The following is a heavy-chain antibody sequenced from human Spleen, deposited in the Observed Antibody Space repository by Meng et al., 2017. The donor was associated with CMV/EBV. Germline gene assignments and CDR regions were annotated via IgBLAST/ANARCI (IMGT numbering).Heavy chain of an antibody. V-gene: IGHV3-30*02. CDR1: GFTFTNYG. Sequence: GESLKISCAASGFTFTNYGMHWVRQAPGKGLEWVAFIPYDGTNKYYADSVKGRFTISRDNSKNTLYFQMNSLRAEDTAVYYCAREAYSSSWYSLYYYYGMDVWGQGTTVTVSS. D-gene: IGHD6-13*01. CDR2: IPYDGTNK. CDR3: AREAYSSSWYSLYYYYGMDV. J-gene: IGHJ6*02.